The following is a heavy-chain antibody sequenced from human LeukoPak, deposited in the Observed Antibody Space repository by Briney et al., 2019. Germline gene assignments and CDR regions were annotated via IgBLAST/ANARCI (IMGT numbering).Heavy chain of an antibody. CDR1: GGSINSGNW. CDR2: IYHSGST. D-gene: IGHD6-19*01. Sequence: PSGTLSLTCALSGGSINSGNWWSWVRQPPGKGLEWIGEIYHSGSTNYNPSLKSRVTLSVDKSKNQFSLRLTSVTAADTAVYYCAREPDRRLATYYFDYWGQGTLVTVSS. V-gene: IGHV4-4*02. J-gene: IGHJ4*02. CDR3: AREPDRRLATYYFDY.